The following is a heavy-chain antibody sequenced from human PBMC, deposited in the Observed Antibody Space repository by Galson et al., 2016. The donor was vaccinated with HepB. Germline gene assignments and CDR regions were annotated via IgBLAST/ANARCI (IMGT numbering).Heavy chain of an antibody. J-gene: IGHJ6*02. CDR3: AKADGDDDYYGMDV. Sequence: SVKVSCKASGYTFTSYDINWVRQATGQGLEWMGWMNPYSGNTGYAQKFQGRVTMTSDTSTSTVYMELSSLRSEDTAVYYCAKADGDDDYYGMDVWGQGTTVIVSS. V-gene: IGHV1-8*01. D-gene: IGHD4-17*01. CDR2: MNPYSGNT. CDR1: GYTFTSYD.